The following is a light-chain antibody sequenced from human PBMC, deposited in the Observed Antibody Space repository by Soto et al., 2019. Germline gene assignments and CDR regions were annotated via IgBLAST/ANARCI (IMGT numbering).Light chain of an antibody. CDR1: QRVSSSS. J-gene: IGKJ1*01. CDR3: QHYGTSMWT. Sequence: EIVLTQSPGTLSLSPGERATLSCRASQRVSSSSLSWYQQKPGQAPRLLIYDTSSRATDIPDRFSGSGSGTDFSLTIRRLEPEDFTVYYCQHYGTSMWTFGQGTTVEIK. V-gene: IGKV3-20*01. CDR2: DTS.